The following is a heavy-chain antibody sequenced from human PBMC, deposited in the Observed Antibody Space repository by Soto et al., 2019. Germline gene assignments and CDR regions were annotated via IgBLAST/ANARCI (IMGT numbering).Heavy chain of an antibody. CDR1: GGSFSGYY. J-gene: IGHJ5*02. D-gene: IGHD6-13*01. V-gene: IGHV4-34*09. CDR2: IYYSGST. Sequence: PSETLSLTCAVYGGSFSGYYWSWIRQPPGKGLEWIGYIYYSGSTYYNPSLKSRVTISLDTSKNQFSLKLSSVTAADTAVYYCARRIAPNWFDPWGQGTLVTVSS. CDR3: ARRIAPNWFDP.